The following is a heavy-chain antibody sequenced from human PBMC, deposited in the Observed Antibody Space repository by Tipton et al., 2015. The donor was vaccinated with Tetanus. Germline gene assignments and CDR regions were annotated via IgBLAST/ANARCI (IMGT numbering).Heavy chain of an antibody. J-gene: IGHJ6*02. D-gene: IGHD2-21*01. CDR3: ARLTGHSMDVVDYYYFGMDV. Sequence: LRLSCGVSGFIFSSYTMNWVRQAPGKGLEWVGNIYYTARTSYNPSLNSRVSISVDTSKNHFSLRLTSVTTADTAVYYCARLTGHSMDVVDYYYFGMDVWGQGTKVTVSS. CDR2: IYYTART. CDR1: GFIFSSYT. V-gene: IGHV4-31*02.